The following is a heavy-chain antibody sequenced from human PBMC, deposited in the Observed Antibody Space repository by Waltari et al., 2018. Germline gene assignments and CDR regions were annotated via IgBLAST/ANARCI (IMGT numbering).Heavy chain of an antibody. D-gene: IGHD2-2*02. CDR1: GFTFSAHY. CDR3: VRSYTASPMDV. Sequence: VLVVASGGDLVQPGGYLRLYCAGSGFTFSAHYIDWVRQAPGKGLDWLGVSRNKENSYGALYAAPLKVRFTISRDDSKNLAYLQMNSLGIDDTAIYYCVRSYTASPMDVWGQGTTVTVSS. CDR2: SRNKENSYGA. V-gene: IGHV3-72*01. J-gene: IGHJ6*02.